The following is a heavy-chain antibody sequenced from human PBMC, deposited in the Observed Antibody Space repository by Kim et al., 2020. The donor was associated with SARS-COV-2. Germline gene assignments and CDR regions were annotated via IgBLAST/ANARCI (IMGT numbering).Heavy chain of an antibody. CDR3: ARESRSYCSGGSCYLQFDY. D-gene: IGHD2-15*01. CDR1: GFTFSSYS. J-gene: IGHJ4*02. Sequence: LSLTCAASGFTFSSYSMNWVRQAPGKGLEWVSSISSSSSYIYYADSVKGRFTISRDNAKNSLYLQMNSLRAEDTAVYYCARESRSYCSGGSCYLQFDYWGQGTLVTVSS. V-gene: IGHV3-21*01. CDR2: ISSSSSYI.